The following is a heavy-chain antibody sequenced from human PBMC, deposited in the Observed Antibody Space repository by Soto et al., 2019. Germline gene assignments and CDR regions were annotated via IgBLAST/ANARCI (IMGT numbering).Heavy chain of an antibody. CDR3: AKVLFYYDSSGPLDY. D-gene: IGHD3-22*01. J-gene: IGHJ4*02. CDR1: GFTFSSYG. V-gene: IGHV3-30*18. CDR2: ISYDGGNK. Sequence: GGSLRLSCAASGFTFSSYGMHWVRQAPGKGLEWVAVISYDGGNKYYADSVKGRFTISRDNSKNTLYLQMNSLRAEDTAVYYCAKVLFYYDSSGPLDYWGQGTLVTVSS.